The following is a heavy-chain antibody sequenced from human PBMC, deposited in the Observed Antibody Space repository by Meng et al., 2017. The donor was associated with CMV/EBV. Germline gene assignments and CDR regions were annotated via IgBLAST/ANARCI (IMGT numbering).Heavy chain of an antibody. Sequence: GESLKISCAASGFTFSSYEINWVRQAPGKGLGWISYISSSGSIIYYADSVKGRFTISRDNAKNSLYLQMNSLRAEDTAVYHCARGGRGKAAAGKRMDVWGQGTTVTVSS. CDR1: GFTFSSYE. CDR2: ISSSGSII. J-gene: IGHJ6*02. D-gene: IGHD6-13*01. V-gene: IGHV3-48*03. CDR3: ARGGRGKAAAGKRMDV.